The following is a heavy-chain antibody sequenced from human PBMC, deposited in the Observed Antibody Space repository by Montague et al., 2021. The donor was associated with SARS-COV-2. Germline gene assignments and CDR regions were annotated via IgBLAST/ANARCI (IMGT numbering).Heavy chain of an antibody. Sequence: TLSLTCTVSGGSINSGSYYWGWIRQAAGKGLEWIGRISTSGNTKYNTSLKSRVTISVDPSKNQFSLKLSSVTAADTAVYYCAREDRWNWFDPWGQGTLVIVSS. D-gene: IGHD5-24*01. CDR1: GGSINSGSYY. CDR3: AREDRWNWFDP. J-gene: IGHJ5*02. V-gene: IGHV4-61*02. CDR2: ISTSGNT.